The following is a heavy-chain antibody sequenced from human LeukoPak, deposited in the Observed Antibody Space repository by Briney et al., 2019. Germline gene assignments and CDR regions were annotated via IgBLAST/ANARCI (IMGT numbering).Heavy chain of an antibody. CDR3: ARDGRWINYYDGSSPM. CDR2: ISFNCRSI. CDR1: GFMFSTCE. D-gene: IGHD3-22*01. Sequence: PGGTLRLSCAASGFMFSTCEMNWVRQPPGKGLELLLYISFNCRSIYYADAVKGRFTISRDNAKNSLYLQMNNLRVDHNCAFYCARDGRWINYYDGSSPMWGQGTLVTVSS. V-gene: IGHV3-48*03. J-gene: IGHJ4*02.